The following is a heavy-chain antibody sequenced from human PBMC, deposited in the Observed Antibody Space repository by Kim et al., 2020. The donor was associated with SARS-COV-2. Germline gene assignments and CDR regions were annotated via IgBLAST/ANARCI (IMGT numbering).Heavy chain of an antibody. D-gene: IGHD1-26*01. CDR3: ARNRGGSYPEGPDY. CDR2: ISSSSSYI. Sequence: GGSLRLSCVASGFTFSSYSMNWVRQAPGKGLEWVSSISSSSSYIYYADSVKGRFTISRDNAKNSLYLQMNSLRAEDTAVYYCARNRGGSYPEGPDYWGQGTLVTVSS. V-gene: IGHV3-21*01. J-gene: IGHJ4*02. CDR1: GFTFSSYS.